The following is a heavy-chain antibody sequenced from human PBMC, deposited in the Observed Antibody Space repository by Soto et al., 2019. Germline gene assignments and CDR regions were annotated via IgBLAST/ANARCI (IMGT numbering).Heavy chain of an antibody. CDR3: AIYCSSTSCLNWFDP. CDR2: IIPTLGIA. Sequence: ASVKVSCKASGGTFSSYTISWVRQAPGQGLEWMGRIIPTLGIANYAQKFQGRVTITADKSTSTAYTELSSLRSEDTAVYYCAIYCSSTSCLNWFDPWGQGTLVTVSS. J-gene: IGHJ5*02. D-gene: IGHD2-2*01. V-gene: IGHV1-69*02. CDR1: GGTFSSYT.